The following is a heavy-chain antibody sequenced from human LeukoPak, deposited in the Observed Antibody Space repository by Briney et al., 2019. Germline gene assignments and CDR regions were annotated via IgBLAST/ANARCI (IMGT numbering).Heavy chain of an antibody. D-gene: IGHD2-2*01. Sequence: GGSLRLSCAASGFTFSSYAMSWVRQAPGKGLEWVSAISGSGGSTYYADSVKGRFTISRDNSKNTLYLQMNSLRAEDTAVYYCAKEKGYCSSTSCYSYYYGMDVWGQGTTVTVSS. CDR3: AKEKGYCSSTSCYSYYYGMDV. CDR1: GFTFSSYA. J-gene: IGHJ6*02. CDR2: ISGSGGST. V-gene: IGHV3-23*01.